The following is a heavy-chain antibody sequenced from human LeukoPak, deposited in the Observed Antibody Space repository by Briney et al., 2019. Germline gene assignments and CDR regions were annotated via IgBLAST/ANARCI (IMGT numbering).Heavy chain of an antibody. Sequence: SGGSLRLSCAASGFTFSNNGMTWVRQAPGKGLEWVSAIVASGDTYSADSVKGRFTISRDSSENTVYLRMNTLRAEDTAVYYCLPYGSGSTWGQGTLVTVSS. CDR2: IVASGDT. J-gene: IGHJ5*02. CDR3: LPYGSGST. V-gene: IGHV3-23*01. D-gene: IGHD3-10*01. CDR1: GFTFSNNG.